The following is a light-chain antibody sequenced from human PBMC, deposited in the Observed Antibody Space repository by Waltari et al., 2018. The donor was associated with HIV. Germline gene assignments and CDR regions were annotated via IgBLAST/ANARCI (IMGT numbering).Light chain of an antibody. CDR1: QAVSSN. Sequence: EIVMTQSPATLSVSPGQRVTLSCRASQAVSSNVAWYQQKPGQSPRLLIFAASTRATGVPARFSGNGFGTDFTLSITNLQSEDFAVYHCQQYVEWPLTFGQVTKLEV. V-gene: IGKV3-15*01. CDR2: AAS. CDR3: QQYVEWPLT. J-gene: IGKJ1*01.